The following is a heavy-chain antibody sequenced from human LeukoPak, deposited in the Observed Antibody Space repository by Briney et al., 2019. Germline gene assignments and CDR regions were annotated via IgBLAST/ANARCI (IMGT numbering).Heavy chain of an antibody. CDR1: GFTFSSYA. J-gene: IGHJ4*02. V-gene: IGHV3-33*08. CDR3: ARDKPYGSGSYWDY. CDR2: IWYDGSNK. Sequence: PGGSLRLSCAASGFTFSSYAMSWVRQAPGKGLEWVAVIWYDGSNKYYADSVKGRFTISRGNSKNTLYLQMNSLRAEDTAVYYCARDKPYGSGSYWDYWGQGTLVTVSS. D-gene: IGHD3-10*01.